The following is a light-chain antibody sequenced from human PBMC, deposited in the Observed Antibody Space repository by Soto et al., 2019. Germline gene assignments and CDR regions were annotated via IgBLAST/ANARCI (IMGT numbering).Light chain of an antibody. CDR1: QSVSSY. V-gene: IGKV3-11*01. Sequence: EIVLTQSPATLSLSPGERATLSCRASQSVSSYLAWYQQKPGQAPRLLIYDASNRATGIPARFSGSGSGTDFTLTISSLEPEDFAVYYCQQGEFGQGTKVEIK. CDR3: QQGE. J-gene: IGKJ1*01. CDR2: DAS.